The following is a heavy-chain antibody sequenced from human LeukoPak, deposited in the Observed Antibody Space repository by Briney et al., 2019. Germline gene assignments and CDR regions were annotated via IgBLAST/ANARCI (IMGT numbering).Heavy chain of an antibody. CDR1: GYTFTSYD. Sequence: ASVKVSCKASGYTFTSYDINWVRQATGQGLEWMGWMNPNSGNTGYAQKFQGRVTMTRNTSISTAYMELSSLRSEDTAVYYCARGGGPFFSGGGPYYYYYMDFWAKGPRSPSP. V-gene: IGHV1-8*01. CDR3: ARGGGPFFSGGGPYYYYYMDF. CDR2: MNPNSGNT. D-gene: IGHD6-25*01. J-gene: IGHJ6*03.